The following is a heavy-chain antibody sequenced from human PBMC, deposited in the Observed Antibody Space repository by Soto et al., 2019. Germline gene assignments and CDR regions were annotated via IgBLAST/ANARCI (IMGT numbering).Heavy chain of an antibody. Sequence: ASVKVSCKASGYTFTSYAMHWVRQAPGQRLGWMGWINAGNGNTKYSQKFQGRVTITRDTSASTAYMELSSLRSEDTAVYYCARVAHGDYELDWFDPWGQGTLVTVSS. CDR1: GYTFTSYA. V-gene: IGHV1-3*01. J-gene: IGHJ5*02. CDR2: INAGNGNT. CDR3: ARVAHGDYELDWFDP. D-gene: IGHD4-17*01.